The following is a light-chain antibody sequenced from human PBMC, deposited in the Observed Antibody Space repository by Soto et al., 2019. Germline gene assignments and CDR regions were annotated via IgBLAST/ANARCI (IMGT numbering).Light chain of an antibody. Sequence: EIVLTQSPGTLSLSPGERATLSCRASQSVSSSYLAWYQQKPGQAPRLLIYGASSRATGIADRFSGSGSGTEFTLTISRLEPEDFAVYYCQQCGSSRTFGQGTKVDIK. CDR3: QQCGSSRT. J-gene: IGKJ1*01. CDR1: QSVSSSY. V-gene: IGKV3-20*01. CDR2: GAS.